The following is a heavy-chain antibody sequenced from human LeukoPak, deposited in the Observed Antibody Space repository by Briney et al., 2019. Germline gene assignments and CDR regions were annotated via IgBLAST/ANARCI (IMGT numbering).Heavy chain of an antibody. CDR3: AGTIVGKWAIDY. Sequence: GGSLRLSCAASGFTFSSHAMSWVRQAPGKGLEWVSAISGSGGSTYYADSVKGRFTISRDNSKNTLYLQMNSLRAEDTAVYYCAGTIVGKWAIDYWGQGTLVTVSS. J-gene: IGHJ4*02. D-gene: IGHD3-22*01. V-gene: IGHV3-23*01. CDR1: GFTFSSHA. CDR2: ISGSGGST.